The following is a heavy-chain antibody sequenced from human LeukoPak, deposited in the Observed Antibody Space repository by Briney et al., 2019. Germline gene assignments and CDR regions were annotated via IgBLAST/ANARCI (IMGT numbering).Heavy chain of an antibody. D-gene: IGHD3-22*01. J-gene: IGHJ3*02. CDR2: IIPIFGTA. CDR1: GGTFSSYA. Sequence: SVKVSCEASGGTFSSYAISWVRQAPGQGLEWMGGIIPIFGTANYAQKFQGRVTITTDESTSTAYMELSSLRSEDTAVYYCARARSQYYYDSSGYDAFDIWGQGTMVTVSS. CDR3: ARARSQYYYDSSGYDAFDI. V-gene: IGHV1-69*05.